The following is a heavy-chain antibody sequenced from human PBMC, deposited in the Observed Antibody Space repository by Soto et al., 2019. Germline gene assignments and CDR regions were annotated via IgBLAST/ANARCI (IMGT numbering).Heavy chain of an antibody. D-gene: IGHD6-19*01. Sequence: QVQLVESGGGVVQPGRSLRLSCAASGFSLNTFYMQWVRQAPGKGLEWVGIISHDGRKTHYAAAVQGRFTISRDMSRNTLYLEINRLRPEDTAVYYCASVADYWGQGTLVTVAS. CDR2: ISHDGRKT. J-gene: IGHJ4*02. CDR3: ASVADY. CDR1: GFSLNTFY. V-gene: IGHV3-30*04.